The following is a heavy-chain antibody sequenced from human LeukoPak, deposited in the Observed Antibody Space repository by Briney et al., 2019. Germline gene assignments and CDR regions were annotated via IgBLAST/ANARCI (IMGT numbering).Heavy chain of an antibody. V-gene: IGHV3-33*01. D-gene: IGHD2-2*01. CDR1: GFTFSSYG. CDR2: IWYDGSNK. Sequence: GGSLRLSCAASGFTFSSYGMHWVRQAPGKGLEWVAVIWYDGSNKYYADSVKGRFTISRDDSKNTLYLQMNSLRAEDTAVYYCARDGGSNHDAFDIWGQGTMVTVSS. CDR3: ARDGGSNHDAFDI. J-gene: IGHJ3*02.